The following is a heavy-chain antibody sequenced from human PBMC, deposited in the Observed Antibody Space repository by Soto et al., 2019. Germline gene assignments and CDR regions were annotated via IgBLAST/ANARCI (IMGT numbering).Heavy chain of an antibody. CDR1: GFTFSSYA. J-gene: IGHJ4*02. Sequence: RRLSCAASGFTFSSYAMSWVRQAPGKGLEWVSAISGSGGSTYYADSVKGRFTISRDNSKNTLYLQMNSLRAEDTAVYYCAKEGKNCSSTSCYPYYFDYWGQGTLVTVSS. D-gene: IGHD2-2*01. V-gene: IGHV3-23*01. CDR2: ISGSGGST. CDR3: AKEGKNCSSTSCYPYYFDY.